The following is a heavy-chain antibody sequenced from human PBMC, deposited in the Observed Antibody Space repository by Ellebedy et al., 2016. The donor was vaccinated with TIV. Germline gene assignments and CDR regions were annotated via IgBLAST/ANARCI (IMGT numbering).Heavy chain of an antibody. V-gene: IGHV3-23*01. Sequence: GESLKISCAASGFTFSSYAMSWVRQAPGKGLEWVSGFGLSGDTTYYADSVKGRFTVSRDNSRNTLYLQMNSLRAEDTAIYYCARGRSGTYIHHAFDYWGQGTLVTVSS. CDR1: GFTFSSYA. CDR2: FGLSGDTT. J-gene: IGHJ4*02. CDR3: ARGRSGTYIHHAFDY. D-gene: IGHD1-14*01.